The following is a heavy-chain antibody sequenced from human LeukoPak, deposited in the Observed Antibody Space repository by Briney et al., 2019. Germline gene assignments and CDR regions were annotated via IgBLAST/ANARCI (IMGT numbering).Heavy chain of an antibody. CDR1: GFTFSNYN. Sequence: PGGSLRLSCEASGFTFSNYNMNWVRQAPGKGLEWVSYISTSSSTIYYADSVKGRFTISRDYARNSLYLQMDSLRAEDTAVYYCARAPPAGWLRSRDAFDIWGQGTMVTVSS. J-gene: IGHJ3*02. D-gene: IGHD5-12*01. CDR3: ARAPPAGWLRSRDAFDI. CDR2: ISTSSSTI. V-gene: IGHV3-48*01.